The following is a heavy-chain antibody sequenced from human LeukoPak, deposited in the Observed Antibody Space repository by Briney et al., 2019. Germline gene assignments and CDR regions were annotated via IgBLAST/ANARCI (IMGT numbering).Heavy chain of an antibody. CDR2: IRYDESNK. CDR1: GFTFSSYG. V-gene: IGHV3-30*02. J-gene: IGHJ6*03. D-gene: IGHD3-3*01. CDR3: AKNGVVIFYYYMDV. Sequence: PGGSLRLSCAASGFTFSSYGMHWVRQAPGKGLEGVAFIRYDESNKYYADSVKGRFTISRDNSKDTLYLQMNSLRAEDTAVYYCAKNGVVIFYYYMDVWGKGTTVTV.